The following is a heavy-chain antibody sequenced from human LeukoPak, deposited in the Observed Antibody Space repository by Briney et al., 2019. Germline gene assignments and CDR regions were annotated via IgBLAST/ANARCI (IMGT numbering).Heavy chain of an antibody. Sequence: PSETLSLTCTVSGGSISGGSYYWSWIRQPPGKGLEWIGYIYYSGSTKYNLSLKSRVTISVDTSKNQFSLKVRSVTAADTAVYYCARHGSDWSFDYWGQGVLVTVSS. V-gene: IGHV4-61*01. CDR1: GGSISGGSYY. CDR3: ARHGSDWSFDY. J-gene: IGHJ4*02. CDR2: IYYSGST. D-gene: IGHD6-19*01.